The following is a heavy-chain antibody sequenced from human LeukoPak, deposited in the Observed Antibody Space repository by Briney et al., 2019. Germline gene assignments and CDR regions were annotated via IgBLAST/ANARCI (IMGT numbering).Heavy chain of an antibody. J-gene: IGHJ4*02. D-gene: IGHD6-6*01. Sequence: ASVKVSCKASGGTFSSYAISWVRQAPGQGLEWMGWISAYNGNTNYAQKLQGRVTMTTDTSTSTAYMELRSLRSDDTAVYYCARVSRLEYSSSPGDYWGQGTLVTVSS. CDR1: GGTFSSYA. CDR2: ISAYNGNT. V-gene: IGHV1-18*01. CDR3: ARVSRLEYSSSPGDY.